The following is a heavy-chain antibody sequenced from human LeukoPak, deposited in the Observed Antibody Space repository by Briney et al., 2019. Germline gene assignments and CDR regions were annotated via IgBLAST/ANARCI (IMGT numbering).Heavy chain of an antibody. Sequence: PSETLSLTCTVSGGSVSSYYWSWIRQPPGKGLEWIGYIYSSGSTNYNPSLKSRVTISVDTSKNQFSLKLTSVTAADTAVYYCARQYSGYDGDYWGQGTLVTASS. D-gene: IGHD5-12*01. CDR2: IYSSGST. CDR1: GGSVSSYY. CDR3: ARQYSGYDGDY. V-gene: IGHV4-59*08. J-gene: IGHJ4*02.